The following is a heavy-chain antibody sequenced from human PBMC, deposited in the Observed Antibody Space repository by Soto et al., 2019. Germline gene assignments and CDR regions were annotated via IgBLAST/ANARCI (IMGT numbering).Heavy chain of an antibody. V-gene: IGHV4-4*02. CDR2: IYHSGGT. CDR3: ARVHVMVVAGSNFDY. Sequence: PSETLSLACAVSAGATSSSNWWSWVRQPPGKGLEWIGEIYHSGGTNYNPSLKSRVTISVHKSKNQFSLKLRSVTAADTDVYYCARVHVMVVAGSNFDYSRNGPMVPVS. D-gene: IGHD6-19*01. CDR1: AGATSSSNW. J-gene: IGHJ4*01.